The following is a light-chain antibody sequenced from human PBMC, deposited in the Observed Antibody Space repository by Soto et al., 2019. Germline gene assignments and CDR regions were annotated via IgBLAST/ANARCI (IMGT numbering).Light chain of an antibody. J-gene: IGKJ1*01. V-gene: IGKV3-15*01. Sequence: EILLTQSQATLSVSLGDSATLSCRAGQSVSRSLAWYLMRPGQPPRLLIYGASTRATDIPARFRGTGSGTDFTLTISRLAPEDFAVYYCQQYDTPPRTFGQGTKVDIK. CDR1: QSVSRS. CDR2: GAS. CDR3: QQYDTPPRT.